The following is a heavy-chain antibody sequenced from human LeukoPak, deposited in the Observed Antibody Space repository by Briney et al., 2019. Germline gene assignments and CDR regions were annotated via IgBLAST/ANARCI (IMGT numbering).Heavy chain of an antibody. CDR1: GFNFRSAW. Sequence: GGSLRLSCTASGFNFRSAWMSWARQAPGKGLEWVGRVRSKSDAGTMDYAAHVEGRFTISRDDSKNMVFLDMNSLKTEDTAVYYCGGCRVWGNGTVVTVSS. CDR3: GGCRV. V-gene: IGHV3-15*01. CDR2: VRSKSDAGTM. J-gene: IGHJ6*04. D-gene: IGHD3-16*01.